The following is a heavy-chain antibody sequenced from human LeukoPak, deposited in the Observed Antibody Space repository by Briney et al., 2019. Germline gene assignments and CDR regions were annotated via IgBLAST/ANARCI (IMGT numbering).Heavy chain of an antibody. CDR1: GYRFTSYW. V-gene: IGHV5-51*01. D-gene: IGHD6-13*01. J-gene: IGHJ4*02. CDR2: IYPGDSAT. CDR3: ARSAYSRNWYYFDY. Sequence: GESLQISCKGSGYRFTSYWIGWVRQMPGKGLEWMGIIYPGDSATRYSPSFQGQVTFSADKSISTAYLQWSSLKASDTAIYYCARSAYSRNWYYFDYWGQGALVTVSS.